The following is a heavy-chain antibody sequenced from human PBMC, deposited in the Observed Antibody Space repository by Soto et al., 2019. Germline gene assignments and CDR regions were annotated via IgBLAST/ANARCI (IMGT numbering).Heavy chain of an antibody. CDR2: IFHTGTT. CDR3: FLQAQDGIRSVRSVSAFLRNRSSDL. V-gene: IGHV4-59*08. Sequence: PREGLEWISYIFHTGTTSYNPSLKSRVTLSVDTSQSQFSLKLNSVTAADTAVYYCFLQAQDGIRSVRSVSAFLRNRSSDL. J-gene: IGHJ2*01. D-gene: IGHD3-10*02.